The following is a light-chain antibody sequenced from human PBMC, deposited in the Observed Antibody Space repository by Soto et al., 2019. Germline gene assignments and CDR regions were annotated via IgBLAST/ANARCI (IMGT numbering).Light chain of an antibody. J-gene: IGKJ5*01. V-gene: IGKV1-39*01. CDR1: QRISTY. CDR3: QQSYDTVAIT. CDR2: VAS. Sequence: DIQMTQSPSSLSASVGDRVTITCRASQRISTYLNWYQQKPGQAPKLLIYVASLLQSGVPSRFSGSGSGTDFTLPISGLQPEDFATYYCQQSYDTVAITFGQGTQLEIK.